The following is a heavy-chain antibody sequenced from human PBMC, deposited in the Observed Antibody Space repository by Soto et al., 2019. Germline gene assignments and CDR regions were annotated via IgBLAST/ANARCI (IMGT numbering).Heavy chain of an antibody. CDR3: AKDPYYFWGSLEYNWFDP. D-gene: IGHD3-16*01. Sequence: EVQLLESGGGLVQPGGSLRLSCAASGFTFNSYAMSWVRQAPGKGLEWVSALSGSGGSTYYADSVKGRFTISRDNSKNTLYLQMNSLRAEDTAVYYCAKDPYYFWGSLEYNWFDPWGQGTLVTVSS. CDR1: GFTFNSYA. CDR2: LSGSGGST. V-gene: IGHV3-23*01. J-gene: IGHJ5*02.